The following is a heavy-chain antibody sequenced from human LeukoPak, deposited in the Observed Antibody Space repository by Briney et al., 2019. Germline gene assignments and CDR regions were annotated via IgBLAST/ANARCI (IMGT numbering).Heavy chain of an antibody. V-gene: IGHV3-23*01. J-gene: IGHJ4*02. Sequence: GGSLRLSCAASGFTFSSYAMSWVRQAPGKGLEWVSGISGSGDNTYYADSVKGRFTIPRDNSKNTLYVQVNSLETEDTAAYYCAKGSYYDSSGSFYFDYWGQGTLVTVSS. CDR3: AKGSYYDSSGSFYFDY. CDR2: ISGSGDNT. CDR1: GFTFSSYA. D-gene: IGHD3-22*01.